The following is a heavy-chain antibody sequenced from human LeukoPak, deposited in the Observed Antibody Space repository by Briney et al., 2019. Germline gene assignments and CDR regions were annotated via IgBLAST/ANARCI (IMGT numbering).Heavy chain of an antibody. J-gene: IGHJ4*02. V-gene: IGHV3-48*03. Sequence: GGSLRLSCAASGFTFDNYEMNWVRQAPGKGLEWVSYISGRNYITYADSVKGRFTISRDNAKNSLFVQMNSLRAEDTAVYYCARVRGGNFDFWGQGTLVTVSS. CDR1: GFTFDNYE. CDR2: ISGRNYI. D-gene: IGHD3-10*01. CDR3: ARVRGGNFDF.